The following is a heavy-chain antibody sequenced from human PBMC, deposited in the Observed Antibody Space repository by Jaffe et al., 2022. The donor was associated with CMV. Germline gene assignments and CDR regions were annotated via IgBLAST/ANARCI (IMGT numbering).Heavy chain of an antibody. CDR3: ARGCVQLWLRGGWQGRLQHMDV. Sequence: QLQLQESGPGLVKPSETLSLTCTVSGGSISSSSYYWGWIRQPPGKGLEWIGSIYYSGSTYYNPSLKSRVTISVDTSKNQFSLKLSSVTAADTAVYYCARGCVQLWLRGGWQGRLQHMDVWGKGTTVTVSS. V-gene: IGHV4-39*01. CDR2: IYYSGST. J-gene: IGHJ6*03. D-gene: IGHD5-18*01. CDR1: GGSISSSSYY.